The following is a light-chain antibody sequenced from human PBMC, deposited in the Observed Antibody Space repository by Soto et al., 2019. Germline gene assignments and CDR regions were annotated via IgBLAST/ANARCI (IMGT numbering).Light chain of an antibody. J-gene: IGKJ4*01. CDR1: QTISST. CDR2: AAS. V-gene: IGKV1-39*01. Sequence: DIQITQSPSSLSASLGDRVTITCRASQTISSTLNWYHHKPGKAPKLLIYAASTLQSGVPSRFSGSGYGTDFTLTISSLQPEDFATYYCQQADSFPLTFGGGTKV. CDR3: QQADSFPLT.